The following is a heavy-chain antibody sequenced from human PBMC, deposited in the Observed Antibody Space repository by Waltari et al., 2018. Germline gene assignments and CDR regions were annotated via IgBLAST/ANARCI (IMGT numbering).Heavy chain of an antibody. CDR3: ARGRLAAAGPGFDY. V-gene: IGHV4-34*01. J-gene: IGHJ4*02. CDR1: GGSFSGYS. Sequence: QVQLQQWGAERLKPSETLSLTCAVYGGSFSGYSWILIGLPPGKGLEWIGEINHSGSTNYHPSLKSRVTISVDTSKNQFSLKLSSVTAADTAVYYCARGRLAAAGPGFDYWGQGTLVTVSS. D-gene: IGHD6-13*01. CDR2: INHSGST.